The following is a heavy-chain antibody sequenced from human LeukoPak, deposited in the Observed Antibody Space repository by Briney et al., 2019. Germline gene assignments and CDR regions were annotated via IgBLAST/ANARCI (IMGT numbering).Heavy chain of an antibody. CDR2: INPSGGDT. J-gene: IGHJ3*02. CDR3: AREKIHVFDI. Sequence: ASVKVSCKASGYTFTSYNMQWVRQAPGQGLEWMGIINPSGGDTGYAQKFQGRVTMTRDTSTSTVHMELSSLRSEDTAVYYCAREKIHVFDIWGQGTMVTVSS. CDR1: GYTFTSYN. V-gene: IGHV1-46*01.